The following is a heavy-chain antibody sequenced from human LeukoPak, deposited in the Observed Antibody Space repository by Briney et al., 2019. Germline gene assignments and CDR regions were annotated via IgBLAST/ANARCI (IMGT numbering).Heavy chain of an antibody. CDR3: ARDSSRVVTDLDY. CDR1: GFTFDNSG. CDR2: ISWNSGSI. J-gene: IGHJ4*02. V-gene: IGHV3-9*01. Sequence: GGSLRLSCEASGFTFDNSGMSWVRQAPGKGLEWVSGISWNSGSIGYADSVKGRFTISRDNAKNSLYLQMNSLRAEDTAVYYCARDSSRVVTDLDYWGQGTLVTVSS. D-gene: IGHD2-2*01.